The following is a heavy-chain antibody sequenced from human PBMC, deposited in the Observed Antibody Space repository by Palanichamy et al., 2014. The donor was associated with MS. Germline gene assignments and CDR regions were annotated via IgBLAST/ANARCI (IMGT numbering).Heavy chain of an antibody. CDR1: GDSISGGTYF. V-gene: IGHV4-30-4*01. D-gene: IGHD3-3*01. Sequence: QVQLRASGPRLVRPSQTLSLTCTVSGDSISGGTYFWSWLRQPPGKGLEWIGYIYNSGSTNSNPSLKSRVTMSIDTSKNQFSLRLSSGTVADTAVYYCARGRITISSNWFDPWGQGTLVTVSS. CDR2: IYNSGST. CDR3: ARGRITISSNWFDP. J-gene: IGHJ5*02.